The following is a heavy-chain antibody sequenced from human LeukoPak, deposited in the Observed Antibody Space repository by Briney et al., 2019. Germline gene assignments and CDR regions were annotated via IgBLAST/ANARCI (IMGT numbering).Heavy chain of an antibody. V-gene: IGHV1-69*05. J-gene: IGHJ4*02. D-gene: IGHD2-8*01. Sequence: PVKVSCKASGGTFSSYAISWVRQAPGQGLEWMGGIIPIFGTANYAQKFQGRVTITTDESTSTAYMELSSLRSEDTAVCYCASSPVLMVYAFDYWGQGTLVTVSS. CDR3: ASSPVLMVYAFDY. CDR1: GGTFSSYA. CDR2: IIPIFGTA.